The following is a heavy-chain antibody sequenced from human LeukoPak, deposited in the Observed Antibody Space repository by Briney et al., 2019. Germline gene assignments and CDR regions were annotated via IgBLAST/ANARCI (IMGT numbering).Heavy chain of an antibody. CDR2: IYHSGST. CDR1: GGSISSGGYY. J-gene: IGHJ4*02. D-gene: IGHD1-26*01. CDR3: ARDTSGSSTPRFDY. Sequence: SQTLSLTCIVSGGSISSGGYYWSWIRQPPGKGLEWIGYIYHSGSTYYNPSLKCRVTISVDRSKNQFSLKLSSVTAADTAVYYCARDTSGSSTPRFDYWGQGTLVTVSS. V-gene: IGHV4-30-2*01.